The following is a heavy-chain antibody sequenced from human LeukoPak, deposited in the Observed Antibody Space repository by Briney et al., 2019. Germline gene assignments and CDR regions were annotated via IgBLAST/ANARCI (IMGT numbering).Heavy chain of an antibody. D-gene: IGHD6-19*01. CDR3: ARDFIASSGGFGDY. CDR1: GFTVSSNY. CDR2: IYSDGST. J-gene: IGHJ4*02. Sequence: GGSLRLSCAASGFTVSSNYMSRVRQAPGKGLEWVSLIYSDGSTYYADSVKGRFTISRDNSENTLYLQMNSLRAEDTAVYYCARDFIASSGGFGDYWGQGTLVTVSS. V-gene: IGHV3-53*01.